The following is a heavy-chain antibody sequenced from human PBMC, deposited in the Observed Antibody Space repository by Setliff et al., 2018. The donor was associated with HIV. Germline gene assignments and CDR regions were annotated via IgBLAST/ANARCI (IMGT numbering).Heavy chain of an antibody. D-gene: IGHD3-22*01. V-gene: IGHV1-24*01. CDR2: FDPEDDET. CDR3: ATIRAYYYDSSGQEYFQH. CDR1: GYTLTEVS. J-gene: IGHJ1*01. Sequence: GASVKVSCKVSGYTLTEVSIHWVRQAPGKGLEWVGGFDPEDDETDYAQKFQGRVTMTEDTSTDTAYMELSSRTSEDTAMYYCATIRAYYYDSSGQEYFQHWGQGTLVTVSS.